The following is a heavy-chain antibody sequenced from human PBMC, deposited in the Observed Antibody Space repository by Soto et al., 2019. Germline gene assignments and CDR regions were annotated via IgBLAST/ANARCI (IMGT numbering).Heavy chain of an antibody. CDR3: ARSKSMYRY. Sequence: PGGALRLSCAASGFTFSSYEMNWVRQAPGKGLEWVSYISSSGSTIYYADSVKGRFTISRDNAKNSLYLQMNSLRAEDTAVYYCARSKSMYRYWGQGTLVTVSS. J-gene: IGHJ4*02. CDR2: ISSSGSTI. V-gene: IGHV3-48*03. CDR1: GFTFSSYE. D-gene: IGHD3-10*02.